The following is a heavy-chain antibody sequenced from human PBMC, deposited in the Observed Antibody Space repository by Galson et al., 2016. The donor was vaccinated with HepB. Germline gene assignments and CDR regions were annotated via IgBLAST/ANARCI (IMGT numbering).Heavy chain of an antibody. Sequence: SLRLSCAASGFTFRNSWMSWVRLAPGKGLEWLAALQPDGTDGDYLNSVKGRFTISRDNAENTLYLQMNSLRVEDTAVYFCANSRQSDISGYYCCDSWGQGTLVTVSS. CDR3: ANSRQSDISGYYCCDS. D-gene: IGHD3-22*01. J-gene: IGHJ4*02. CDR2: LQPDGTDG. V-gene: IGHV3-7*01. CDR1: GFTFRNSW.